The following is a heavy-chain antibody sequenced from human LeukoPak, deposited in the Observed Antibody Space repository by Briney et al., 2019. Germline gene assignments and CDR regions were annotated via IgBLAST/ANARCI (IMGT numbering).Heavy chain of an antibody. J-gene: IGHJ4*02. V-gene: IGHV3-23*01. CDR3: AKVVGTYPTYHPLES. Sequence: GGSLRLSCAASGFTVSSNEMSWVRQAPGKGLEWVSAISGSGGSTYYADSVKGRFTISRDNSKNTLYLQMNSLRAEDTAVYYCAKVVGTYPTYHPLESWGQGTLVTVSS. CDR2: ISGSGGST. D-gene: IGHD1-14*01. CDR1: GFTVSSNE.